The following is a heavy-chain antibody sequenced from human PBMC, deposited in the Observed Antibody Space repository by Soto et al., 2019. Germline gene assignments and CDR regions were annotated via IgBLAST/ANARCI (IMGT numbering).Heavy chain of an antibody. Sequence: QVQLVQSGAEVKKPGASVKVSCKASGYTFTSYGISWVRQAPGQGLEWMGWISAYNGNTNYAQKLQGRYTMTQDATTRTAYMELRSLRSDDTAVYYCARGVGDCGCDCYSSDYWGQGTLVTVSS. CDR1: GYTFTSYG. D-gene: IGHD2-21*02. J-gene: IGHJ4*02. V-gene: IGHV1-18*01. CDR2: ISAYNGNT. CDR3: ARGVGDCGCDCYSSDY.